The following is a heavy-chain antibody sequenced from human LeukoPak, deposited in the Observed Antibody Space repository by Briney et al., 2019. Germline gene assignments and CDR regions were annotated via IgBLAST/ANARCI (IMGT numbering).Heavy chain of an antibody. Sequence: GRSLRLSCAASGFTFSSYGMHWVRQAPGKGLEWVAVISYDGSNKYYADSVKGRFTISRDNSKNTLYLQMNSLRAEDTAVYYCARDVIGGSGNYGPEYWGQGTLVTVSS. CDR1: GFTFSSYG. CDR3: ARDVIGGSGNYGPEY. D-gene: IGHD3-10*01. CDR2: ISYDGSNK. V-gene: IGHV3-30*03. J-gene: IGHJ4*02.